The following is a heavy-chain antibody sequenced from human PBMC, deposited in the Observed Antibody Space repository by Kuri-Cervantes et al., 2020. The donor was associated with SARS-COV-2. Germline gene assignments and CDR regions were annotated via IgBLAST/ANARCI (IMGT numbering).Heavy chain of an antibody. CDR1: GGTFSSYA. CDR3: ARDHSNRAPGTPPYYMDV. D-gene: IGHD1-14*01. CDR2: IIPIFGTA. V-gene: IGHV1-69*13. Sequence: SVKVSCKASGGTFSSYAISWVRQAPGQGLEWMGRIIPIFGTANYAQKFQGRVTITADESTSTAYMELSSLRSEDTAVYYCARDHSNRAPGTPPYYMDVWGKGTTVTVSS. J-gene: IGHJ6*03.